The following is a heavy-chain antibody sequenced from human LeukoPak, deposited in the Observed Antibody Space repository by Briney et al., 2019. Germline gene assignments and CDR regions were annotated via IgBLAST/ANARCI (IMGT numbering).Heavy chain of an antibody. CDR1: GFTFCSYA. CDR2: ISGSGTST. V-gene: IGHV3-23*01. CDR3: ARDRVYASGSPDAFGI. J-gene: IGHJ3*02. D-gene: IGHD3-10*01. Sequence: GGSLRLSCAVSGFTFCSYAMSWVRQAPGTGLGWVSGISGSGTSTYHADSVKGRFTISRDNSQNTLYLQMNSLRAEDTAVYYCARDRVYASGSPDAFGIWGQGTMVAVSS.